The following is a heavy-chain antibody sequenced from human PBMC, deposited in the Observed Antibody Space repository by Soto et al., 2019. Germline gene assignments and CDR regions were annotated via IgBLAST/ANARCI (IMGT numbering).Heavy chain of an antibody. J-gene: IGHJ6*02. CDR1: GESFSGYY. V-gene: IGHV4-34*02. CDR2: VDHRGST. D-gene: IGHD1-7*01. CDR3: ARYEYGNSLYGVDV. Sequence: QVHLQQRGAGLLKPSETLSLNCVVSGESFSGYYWCWIRQTPGMGLEWIGEVDHRGSTTYNPSLKNRASISIDSSKNLFPLELTSVTAADTALYFCARYEYGNSLYGVDVWGQGTRVTVSS.